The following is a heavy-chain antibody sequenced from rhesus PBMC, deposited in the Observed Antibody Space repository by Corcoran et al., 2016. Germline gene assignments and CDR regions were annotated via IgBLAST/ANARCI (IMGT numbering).Heavy chain of an antibody. CDR1: GGSISSSNW. CDR3: ARGDTAGTVFDY. CDR2: IYGSGSST. V-gene: IGHV4S11*01. Sequence: QVQLQESGPAVVKPSETLSLTCAVSGGSISSSNWWSWIRQSPGKGLEWIGYIYGSGSSTNSNPSLKRRVTLSVDTSKNQLSLKLSSVTTADTAVYYCARGDTAGTVFDYWGQGVLVTVSS. D-gene: IGHD5-42*01. J-gene: IGHJ4*01.